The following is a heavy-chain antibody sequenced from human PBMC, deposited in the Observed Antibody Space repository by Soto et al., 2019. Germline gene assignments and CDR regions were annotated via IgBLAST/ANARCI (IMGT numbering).Heavy chain of an antibody. CDR2: ISAYNGNT. CDR3: ERDGAIYYDSSGYLDYLYFAY. Sequence: QVQLVQSGAEVKKPGASVKVSCKASGYTFTSYGISWVRQAPGQGLEWMGWISAYNGNTNYAQKLQGRVTMTTDTSTSTAYMELRSLRSDDTAVYYCERDGAIYYDSSGYLDYLYFAYSGQGTLVTVSS. J-gene: IGHJ4*02. D-gene: IGHD3-22*01. CDR1: GYTFTSYG. V-gene: IGHV1-18*01.